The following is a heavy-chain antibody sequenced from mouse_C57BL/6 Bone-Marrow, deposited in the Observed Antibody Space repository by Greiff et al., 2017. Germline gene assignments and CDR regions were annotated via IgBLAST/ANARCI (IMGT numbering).Heavy chain of an antibody. CDR3: TTNGLVDY. CDR2: IDPENGDT. V-gene: IGHV14-4*01. Sequence: EVQVVESGAELVRPGASVKLSCTASGFNIKDDYMHWVKQRPEQGLEWIGWIDPENGDTEYASKFQGKATITADTSSNTAYLQLSSLTSEDTAVYYCTTNGLVDYWGQGTSVTVSS. CDR1: GFNIKDDY. D-gene: IGHD2-2*01. J-gene: IGHJ4*01.